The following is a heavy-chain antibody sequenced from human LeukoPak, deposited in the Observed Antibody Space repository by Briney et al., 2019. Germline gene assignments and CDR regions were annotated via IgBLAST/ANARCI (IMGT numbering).Heavy chain of an antibody. Sequence: PGGSLRPSCAASGFTFSSYSMNWVRQAPGKGLEWVANIKQDGSEKYYVDSVKGRFTISRDNAKNSLYLQMNTLRPEDTAVYYCAKVRVGTAHFDYWGQGTLVTVSS. J-gene: IGHJ4*02. CDR3: AKVRVGTAHFDY. CDR2: IKQDGSEK. V-gene: IGHV3-7*01. D-gene: IGHD2-15*01. CDR1: GFTFSSYS.